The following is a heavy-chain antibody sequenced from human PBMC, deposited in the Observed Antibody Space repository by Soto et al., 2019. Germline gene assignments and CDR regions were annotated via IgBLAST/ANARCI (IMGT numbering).Heavy chain of an antibody. CDR2: IYHSGST. Sequence: LTSAVSGGTMCSGGYSWSWIRQPPGKGLEWIGYIYHSGSTYYNPSLKSRVTISVDRSKNQFSLKLSSVTAADTAVYYCARVPDRWGQGTLVTVSS. D-gene: IGHD2-2*01. CDR1: GGTMCSGGYS. CDR3: ARVPDR. V-gene: IGHV4-30-2*01. J-gene: IGHJ5*02.